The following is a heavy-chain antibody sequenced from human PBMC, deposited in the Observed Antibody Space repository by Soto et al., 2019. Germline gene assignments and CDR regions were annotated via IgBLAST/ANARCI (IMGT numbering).Heavy chain of an antibody. CDR1: GGSISSYY. J-gene: IGHJ5*02. V-gene: IGHV4-59*01. D-gene: IGHD2-2*02. CDR3: ARGYCSSTICYIWDNWFDP. CDR2: IYYSGRT. Sequence: QVQLQESGPGLVKPSETLSLTCTVSGGSISSYYWSWIRQPPGKGLEWIGYIYYSGRTNYNPSLTSRVTISVVTSKTQFSLKLSSVTAADTAAYYCARGYCSSTICYIWDNWFDPWGRGTLVTVSS.